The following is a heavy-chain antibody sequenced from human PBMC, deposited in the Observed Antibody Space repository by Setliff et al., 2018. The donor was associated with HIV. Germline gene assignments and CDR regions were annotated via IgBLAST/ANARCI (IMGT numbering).Heavy chain of an antibody. CDR1: GFTFSGYS. CDR3: ARDLIWGFDY. V-gene: IGHV3-48*01. J-gene: IGHJ4*02. Sequence: GGSLRLSCAASGFTFSGYSMNWVRQFPGKGLEWVSYISGSGSGVDYADSVKGRFTVSRDNARSSLYLQLNSLRSEDTAVYYCARDLIWGFDYWGQGTPVTVSS. CDR2: ISGSGSGV. D-gene: IGHD3-16*01.